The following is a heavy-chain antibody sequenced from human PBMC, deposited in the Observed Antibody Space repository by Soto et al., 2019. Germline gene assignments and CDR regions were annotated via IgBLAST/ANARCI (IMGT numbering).Heavy chain of an antibody. CDR1: GDSISSNDYY. D-gene: IGHD2-21*02. CDR2: IYYSGSS. J-gene: IGHJ4*02. CDR3: ARDAHRAYCGGDCFSAFDS. Sequence: SETLSLTCTVSGDSISSNDYYWSWIRQPPGEGLEWIGYIYYSGSSYYNPSLKSRVTISVDTSKNQFSLNLSSVTAADTAVYYCARDAHRAYCGGDCFSAFDSWGQGTLVTVSS. V-gene: IGHV4-30-4*08.